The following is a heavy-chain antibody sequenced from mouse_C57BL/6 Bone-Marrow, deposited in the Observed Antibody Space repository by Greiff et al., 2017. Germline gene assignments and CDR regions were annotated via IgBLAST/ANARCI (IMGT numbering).Heavy chain of an antibody. J-gene: IGHJ2*01. D-gene: IGHD1-1*01. CDR1: GYTFTSYW. Sequence: QVQLQQPGAELVKPGASVKVSCKASGYTFTSYWMHWVKQRHGQGLEWIGRIDPENGDTEYASKFQGKATITADTSSNTAYLQLSSLTSEDTAVYYCTPLLYSYWGQGTTLTVSS. V-gene: IGHV1-74*01. CDR2: IDPENGDT. CDR3: TPLLYSY.